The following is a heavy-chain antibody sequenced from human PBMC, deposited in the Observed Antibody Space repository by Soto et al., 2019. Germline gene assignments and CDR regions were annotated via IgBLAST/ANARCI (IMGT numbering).Heavy chain of an antibody. CDR1: GYIFTACS. V-gene: IGHV1-2*02. CDR3: AREASAVISLDY. D-gene: IGHD6-19*01. Sequence: GASVKVSCKASGYIFTACSMHWVRQAPGQGLEWVGWFNPNSGDTTYAQKFQGRVTLTGDTSISTAYMELYSLTSDDTAVYYCAREASAVISLDYWGQGTLVTVSS. CDR2: FNPNSGDT. J-gene: IGHJ4*02.